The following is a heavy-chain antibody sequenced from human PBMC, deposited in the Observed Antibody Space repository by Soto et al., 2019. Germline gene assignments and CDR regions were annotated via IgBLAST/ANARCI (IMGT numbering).Heavy chain of an antibody. CDR3: ARETISGWPYDYYGMDV. V-gene: IGHV1-69*12. D-gene: IGHD6-19*01. J-gene: IGHJ6*02. Sequence: QVQLVQSGAEVKKPGSSVKVSCKASGGTFSSYAISWVRQAPGPGLEWLGGIIPIFGTANYAQKFQGRVTITADESTSTAYMELSSLRAEDTAVYYCARETISGWPYDYYGMDVWGQGTTVTVSS. CDR2: IIPIFGTA. CDR1: GGTFSSYA.